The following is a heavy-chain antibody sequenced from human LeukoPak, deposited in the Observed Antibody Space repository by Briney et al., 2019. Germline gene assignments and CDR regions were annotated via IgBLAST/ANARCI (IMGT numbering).Heavy chain of an antibody. CDR3: AKKPATIKFPFEI. V-gene: IGHV3-23*01. CDR2: STTGGYT. CDR1: GFSFSTYD. D-gene: IGHD5-24*01. Sequence: GGSLRLSCVGSGFSFSTYDMGWVRQTPGKGLEWVSASTTGGYTEDADSVKGRFTISRDNSQNTLFLQMHSLRAEDTAVYYCAKKPATIKFPFEIWGQGTLVTVSP. J-gene: IGHJ4*02.